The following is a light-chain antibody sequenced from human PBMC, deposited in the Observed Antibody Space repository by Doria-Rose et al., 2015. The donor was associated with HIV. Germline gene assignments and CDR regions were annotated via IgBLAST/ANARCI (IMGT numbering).Light chain of an antibody. Sequence: TQSPGTLSLSPGERATLSCRASQSFSSTYLAWYQQKPGRAPSLLIYDGSTRATGIPDRFSASGSGTDFTLTINRLEPEDFALYYCHQYGTSWTFGQGTKVEI. V-gene: IGKV3-20*01. CDR1: QSFSSTY. CDR2: DGS. CDR3: HQYGTSWT. J-gene: IGKJ1*01.